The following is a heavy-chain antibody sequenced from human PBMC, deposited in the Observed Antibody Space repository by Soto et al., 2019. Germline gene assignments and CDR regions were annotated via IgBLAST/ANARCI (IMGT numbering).Heavy chain of an antibody. CDR2: ISWNSGSI. CDR1: GFTFDDYV. Sequence: EVQLVESGGGLVQPGRSLRLSCAASGFTFDDYVMHWVRQAPGKGLEWVSGISWNSGSIGYADSVKGRFTISRDNAKNSLYLQMNSLRAEDTALYYCAKDTKQGLLDYYYYGMDVWGQGTTVTVSS. D-gene: IGHD2-15*01. CDR3: AKDTKQGLLDYYYYGMDV. V-gene: IGHV3-9*01. J-gene: IGHJ6*02.